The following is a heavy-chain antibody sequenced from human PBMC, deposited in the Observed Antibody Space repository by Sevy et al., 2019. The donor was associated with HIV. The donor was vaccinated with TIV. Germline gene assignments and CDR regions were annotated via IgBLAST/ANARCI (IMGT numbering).Heavy chain of an antibody. CDR1: GYSFTSYW. J-gene: IGHJ4*02. Sequence: GESLKISCKGSGYSFTSYWIGWVRQMPGKGLEWMGIIYPGDSDTRYSPSFQGRVTISADKSISPAYPQWSSLKASDTAMYYCARHEVSMDFWSGYYFDYWGQGTLVTVSS. V-gene: IGHV5-51*01. CDR3: ARHEVSMDFWSGYYFDY. CDR2: IYPGDSDT. D-gene: IGHD3-3*01.